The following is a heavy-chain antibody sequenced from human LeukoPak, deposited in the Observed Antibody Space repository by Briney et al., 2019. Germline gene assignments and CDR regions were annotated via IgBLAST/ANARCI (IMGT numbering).Heavy chain of an antibody. V-gene: IGHV3-30*03. CDR3: ARDGGSGWYSY. CDR2: ISYDGSNK. D-gene: IGHD6-13*01. CDR1: GFTFSSYG. J-gene: IGHJ4*02. Sequence: PGRSLRLSCAASGFTFSSYGMHWVRQAPGKGLEWVAVISYDGSNKYYADSVKGRFAISRDNSKNTLYLQMNSLRAEDTAVYYCARDGGSGWYSYWGQGTLVTVSS.